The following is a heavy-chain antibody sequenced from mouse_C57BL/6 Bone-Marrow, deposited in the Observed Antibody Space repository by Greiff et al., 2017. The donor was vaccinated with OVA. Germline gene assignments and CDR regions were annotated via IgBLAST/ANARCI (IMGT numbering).Heavy chain of an antibody. J-gene: IGHJ2*01. CDR2: LLPGSGST. CDR3: AREGSSGYVGY. CDR1: GYTFTGYW. D-gene: IGHD3-2*02. Sequence: VKLQESGAELMKPGASVKLSCKATGYTFTGYWIALVPPSPFPFLDWIGALLPGSGSTNYNEKFKGKATFTADTSSNTAYMQLSSLTTEDSAIYYCAREGSSGYVGYWGQGTTLTVSS. V-gene: IGHV1-9*01.